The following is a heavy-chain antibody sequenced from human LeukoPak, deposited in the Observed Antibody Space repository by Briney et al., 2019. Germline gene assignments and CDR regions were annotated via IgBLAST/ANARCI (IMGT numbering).Heavy chain of an antibody. CDR1: GGSISSSSYY. CDR3: ARGKGGNFGY. D-gene: IGHD2-15*01. Sequence: SETLSLTCTVSGGSISSSSYYWGWIRQPPGKGLEWIGYIYYSGSTYYNPSLKSRVTISVDTSKNQFSLKLSSVTAADTAVYYCARGKGGNFGYWGQGTLVTVSS. V-gene: IGHV4-31*03. CDR2: IYYSGST. J-gene: IGHJ4*02.